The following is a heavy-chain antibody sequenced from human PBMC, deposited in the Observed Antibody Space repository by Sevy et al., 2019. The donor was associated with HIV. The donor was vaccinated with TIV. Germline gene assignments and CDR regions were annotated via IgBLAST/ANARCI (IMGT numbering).Heavy chain of an antibody. J-gene: IGHJ6*02. CDR2: IWYDGSNK. CDR3: ARDPDSGSYYYYYGMDV. D-gene: IGHD1-26*01. V-gene: IGHV3-33*01. Sequence: GGSLRLSCAASGFTFSSYGMHWVRQAPGKGLEWVAVIWYDGSNKYYADSVKGRFTISRDNSKNTLYLQMNSLRAEDTAVYYCARDPDSGSYYYYYGMDVWGQRTTVTVSS. CDR1: GFTFSSYG.